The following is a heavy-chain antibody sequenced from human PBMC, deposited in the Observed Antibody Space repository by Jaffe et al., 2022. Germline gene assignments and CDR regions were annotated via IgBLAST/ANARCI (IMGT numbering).Heavy chain of an antibody. CDR3: ARGYYYDSSGYYYGLYYFDY. D-gene: IGHD3-22*01. Sequence: QVQLQESGPGLVKPSETLSLTCAVSGYSISSGYYWGWIRQPPGKGLEWIGSIYHSGSTYYNPSLKSRVTISVDTSKNQFSLKLSSVTAADTAVYYCARGYYYDSSGYYYGLYYFDYWGQGTLVTVSS. CDR1: GYSISSGYY. J-gene: IGHJ4*02. CDR2: IYHSGST. V-gene: IGHV4-38-2*01.